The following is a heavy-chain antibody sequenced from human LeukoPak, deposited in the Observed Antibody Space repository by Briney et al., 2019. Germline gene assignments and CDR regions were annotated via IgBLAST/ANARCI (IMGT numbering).Heavy chain of an antibody. J-gene: IGHJ4*02. V-gene: IGHV4-34*01. CDR2: INHSGST. Sequence: PSETLSLTCAVYGGSFSGYYWSWIRQPPGKGLEWIGGINHSGSTNYNPSLKSRVTISVDTSKNQFSLKLSSVTAADTAVYYCARKGANLDYWGQGTLVTVSS. CDR3: ARKGANLDY. CDR1: GGSFSGYY. D-gene: IGHD1-26*01.